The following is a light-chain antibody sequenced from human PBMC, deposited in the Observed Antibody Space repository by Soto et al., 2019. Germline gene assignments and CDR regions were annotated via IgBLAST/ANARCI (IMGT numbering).Light chain of an antibody. J-gene: IGLJ1*01. CDR2: EVT. V-gene: IGLV2-8*01. Sequence: QSALTQPASVSGSPGQSVTISCTGTSSDVSGYNYVSWYQQYPGKAPKLLIYEVTKRPSGVPDRFSGSKSGNTASLTVSGLQIDDEADYYCSSYTTSVRVFGTGTKVTVL. CDR1: SSDVSGYNY. CDR3: SSYTTSVRV.